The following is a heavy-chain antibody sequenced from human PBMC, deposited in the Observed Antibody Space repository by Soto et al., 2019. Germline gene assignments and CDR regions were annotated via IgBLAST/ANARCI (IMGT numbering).Heavy chain of an antibody. Sequence: QVGLLQSGAEVKEPGSSVRVSCQVSGSTFNNFAFSWVRQAPGHGPEWMGGIVVDSNTAEYSQRFQDRVTITADTCTDTLYMELGSLTFEDTAVYYCARAIKRWEVNYYFDFWGQGTLVTVSS. J-gene: IGHJ4*02. CDR2: IVVDSNTA. CDR3: ARAIKRWEVNYYFDF. CDR1: GSTFNNFA. D-gene: IGHD1-26*01. V-gene: IGHV1-69*06.